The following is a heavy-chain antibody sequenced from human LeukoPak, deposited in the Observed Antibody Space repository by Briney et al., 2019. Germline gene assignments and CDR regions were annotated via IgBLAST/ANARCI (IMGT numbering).Heavy chain of an antibody. CDR3: AKDATPVGS. D-gene: IGHD2-15*01. Sequence: PVVLLRLYCSSSGFTFSKSVRHWLRQAPGKGLEPVSALKSNGDSTYYADSVKGRFTISRDNSENTLYLKISSPRADDTGVNYCAKDATPVGSWGQGSLVTV. V-gene: IGHV3-64D*06. J-gene: IGHJ4*02. CDR1: GFTFSKSV. CDR2: LKSNGDST.